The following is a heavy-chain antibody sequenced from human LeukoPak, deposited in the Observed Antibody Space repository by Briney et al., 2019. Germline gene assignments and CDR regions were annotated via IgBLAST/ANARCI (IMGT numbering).Heavy chain of an antibody. Sequence: GRSLRLSCAASGFTFSSYGMHWVRQAPGKGLEWVAVISYDGSNKYYADSVMGRFTISRDNSKNTLYLQMNSLRAEDTAVYYCAKDQGWQWVVPGAVYYYYGMDVWGQGTTVTVSS. CDR2: ISYDGSNK. CDR3: AKDQGWQWVVPGAVYYYYGMDV. D-gene: IGHD6-19*01. J-gene: IGHJ6*02. V-gene: IGHV3-30*18. CDR1: GFTFSSYG.